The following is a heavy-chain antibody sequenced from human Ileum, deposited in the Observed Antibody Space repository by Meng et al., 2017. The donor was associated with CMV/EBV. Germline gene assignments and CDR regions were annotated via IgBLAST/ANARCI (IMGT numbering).Heavy chain of an antibody. J-gene: IGHJ5*02. D-gene: IGHD3-9*01. CDR1: GGAFSGYY. V-gene: IGHV4-34*01. Sequence: HVQLREWGAGLFKTLETLSLTCAVYGGAFSGYYWSWIRQPPGKGLEWIGEINHSGSTYYNPSLKSRVTISVDTSKNQFFLRLSSVTAADTGVYYCVRGRSDLLASWFDPWGQGTLVTVSS. CDR2: INHSGST. CDR3: VRGRSDLLASWFDP.